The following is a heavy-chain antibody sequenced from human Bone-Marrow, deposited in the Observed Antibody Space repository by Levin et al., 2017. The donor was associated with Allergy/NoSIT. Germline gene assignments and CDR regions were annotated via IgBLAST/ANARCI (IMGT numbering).Heavy chain of an antibody. CDR2: IYHSGST. D-gene: IGHD2-2*01. J-gene: IGHJ6*02. CDR3: ARGPVVVVPAALNHRMDV. V-gene: IGHV4-4*02. Sequence: SETLSLTCAVSGGSISSSNWWSWVRQPPGKGLEWIGEIYHSGSTNYNPSLKSRVTISVDKSKNQFSLKLSSVTAADTAVYYCARGPVVVVPAALNHRMDVWGQGTTVTVSS. CDR1: GGSISSSNW.